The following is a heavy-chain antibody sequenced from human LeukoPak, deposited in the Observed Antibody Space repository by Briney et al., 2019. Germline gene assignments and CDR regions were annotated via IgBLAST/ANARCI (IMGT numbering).Heavy chain of an antibody. CDR2: IKSKREFETI. V-gene: IGHV3-15*01. CDR3: MIDVPGGSYPFDY. J-gene: IGHJ4*02. Sequence: GGSLRLSCAASGFTFSDAWMNWVRQAPGKGGEGVGRIKSKREFETIDYAAPVKRRFTISRDDSRNTLYLQMNSLKIEDTALYYCMIDVPGGSYPFDYWGQGTLVTVSS. CDR1: GFTFSDAW. D-gene: IGHD1-26*01.